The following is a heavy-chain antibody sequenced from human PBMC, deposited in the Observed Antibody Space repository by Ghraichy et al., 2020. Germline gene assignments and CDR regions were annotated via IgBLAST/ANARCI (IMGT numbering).Heavy chain of an antibody. Sequence: GGSLRLSCAASGFTFSSYAMSWVRQAPGKGLEWVSAISGSGGSTYYADSVKGRFTISRDNSKNTLYLQMNSLRAEDTAVYYCAKSPYDFWSGYYSVYWGQGTLVTVSS. CDR1: GFTFSSYA. D-gene: IGHD3-3*01. CDR3: AKSPYDFWSGYYSVY. CDR2: ISGSGGST. J-gene: IGHJ4*02. V-gene: IGHV3-23*01.